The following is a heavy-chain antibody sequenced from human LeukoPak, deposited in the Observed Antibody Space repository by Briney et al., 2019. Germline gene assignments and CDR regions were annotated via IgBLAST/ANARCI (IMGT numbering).Heavy chain of an antibody. D-gene: IGHD3-3*01. Sequence: SETLSLTCIISGGSIGPYYWSWIRQAAGKGPEWIGRIYTTGTADYNPSLKGRVFLSVDTSKSQFSLKLSSVTAADTAVYYCASAIFVENAFDIWGRGTMVTVSS. V-gene: IGHV4-4*07. CDR1: GGSIGPYY. CDR2: IYTTGTA. CDR3: ASAIFVENAFDI. J-gene: IGHJ3*02.